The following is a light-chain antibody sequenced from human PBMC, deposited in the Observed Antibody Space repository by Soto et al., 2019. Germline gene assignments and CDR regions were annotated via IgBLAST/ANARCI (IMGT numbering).Light chain of an antibody. CDR3: QQSYTTPRT. V-gene: IGKV1-39*01. CDR1: QSISNY. Sequence: DIQMTQSPSSLSASVGDRVTITCRASQSISNYLSWYQQKPRKAPKLLIYAASSLQSGVPSRFSGSGSGTDFTLTISSLQPEDFATYYCQQSYTTPRTFGQGTKVDI. J-gene: IGKJ1*01. CDR2: AAS.